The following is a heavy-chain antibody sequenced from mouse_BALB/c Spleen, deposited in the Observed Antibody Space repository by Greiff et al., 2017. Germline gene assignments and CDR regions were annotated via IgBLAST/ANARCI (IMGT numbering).Heavy chain of an antibody. J-gene: IGHJ3*01. CDR2: IYPGDGDT. D-gene: IGHD2-3*01. V-gene: IGHV1-87*01. CDR3: ARWEDGPAWFAY. Sequence: VQLQQSGAELARPGASVKLSCKASGYTFTSYWMQWVKQRPGQGLEWIGAIYPGDGDTRYTQKFKGKATLTADKSSSTAYMQLSSLASEDSAVYYCARWEDGPAWFAYWGQGTLVTVSA. CDR1: GYTFTSYW.